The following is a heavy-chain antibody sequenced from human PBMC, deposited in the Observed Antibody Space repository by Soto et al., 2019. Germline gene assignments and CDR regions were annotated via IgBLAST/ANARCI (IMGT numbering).Heavy chain of an antibody. CDR1: GFTFRTYY. CDR3: ARQYPSSSRHFDH. D-gene: IGHD6-6*01. J-gene: IGHJ4*02. CDR2: ISAGSTNI. Sequence: GGSLRLSCAASGFTFRTYYMIWVRQAPGKGLEWVSSISAGSTNIYYAPSVKGRFTISRDNAKNSLYLQINSLRAEDTAVYYCARQYPSSSRHFDHWGQGTLVTVSS. V-gene: IGHV3-21*01.